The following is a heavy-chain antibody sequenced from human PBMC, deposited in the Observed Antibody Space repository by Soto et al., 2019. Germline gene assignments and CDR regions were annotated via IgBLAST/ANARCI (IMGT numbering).Heavy chain of an antibody. J-gene: IGHJ6*02. CDR1: GYTFTSYG. V-gene: IGHV1-18*04. CDR2: ISAYNGNT. Sequence: ASVKVSCKASGYTFTSYGISWARQAPGQGLEWMGWISAYNGNTNYAQKLQGRVTMTTDTSTSTACMELRSLRSDDTAVYYCARDPRGVVEYYYGMDVGGQGTTGTVSS. D-gene: IGHD2-15*01. CDR3: ARDPRGVVEYYYGMDV.